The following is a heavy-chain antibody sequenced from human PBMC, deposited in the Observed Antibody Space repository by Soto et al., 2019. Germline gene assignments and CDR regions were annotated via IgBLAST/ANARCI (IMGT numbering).Heavy chain of an antibody. J-gene: IGHJ6*02. V-gene: IGHV1-69*13. CDR2: IIPIFGTA. CDR1: GGTFSSYA. Sequence: SVKVSCKASGGTFSSYAISCVRQAPGQGLEWMGGIIPIFGTANYAQKFQGRVTITADESTSTAYMELSSLRSEDTAVYYCAGVRFLEWLLFQYYYYGMDVWGQGTTVTVSS. CDR3: AGVRFLEWLLFQYYYYGMDV. D-gene: IGHD3-3*01.